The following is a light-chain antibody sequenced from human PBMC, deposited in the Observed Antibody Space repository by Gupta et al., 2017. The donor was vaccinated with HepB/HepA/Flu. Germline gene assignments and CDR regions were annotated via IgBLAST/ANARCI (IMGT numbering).Light chain of an antibody. CDR3: QSKDSVASYVV. CDR1: ALPKQY. V-gene: IGLV3-25*02. J-gene: IGLJ2*01. Sequence: SYELPQPPSVSVSPGQTARITCPGDALPKQYASWYQQKPGQAPVLLICKASERPSGIPERFSCSSAGTTTTSITTGVQAEEEADYYGQSKDSVASYVVFGGGTKLTVL. CDR2: KAS.